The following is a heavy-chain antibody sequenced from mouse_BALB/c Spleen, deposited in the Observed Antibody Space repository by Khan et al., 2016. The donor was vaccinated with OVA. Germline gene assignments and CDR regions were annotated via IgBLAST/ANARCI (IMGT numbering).Heavy chain of an antibody. J-gene: IGHJ3*01. Sequence: QVQLQQSGPELVKPGASVRISCKASGYTFTDYYINWMKQRPGQGLEWIGWIYPGNVNTKYNEKFKDKAILTADKSSSTAYMQLSSLTSEDSAVYCCAREGYYGNSRAWFAYWGQGTLVTVST. D-gene: IGHD2-1*01. CDR1: GYTFTDYY. CDR3: AREGYYGNSRAWFAY. V-gene: IGHV1S56*01. CDR2: IYPGNVNT.